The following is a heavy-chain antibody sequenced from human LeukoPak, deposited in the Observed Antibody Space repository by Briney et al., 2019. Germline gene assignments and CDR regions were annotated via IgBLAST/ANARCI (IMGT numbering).Heavy chain of an antibody. CDR2: INHSGST. J-gene: IGHJ4*02. D-gene: IGHD6-6*01. V-gene: IGHV4-34*01. Sequence: PSETLSLTCAVYGGSFSGYYWSWIRQPPGKGLEWIGEINHSGSTNYNPSPKSRVTISVDTSKNQFSLKLSSVTAADTAVYYCAREEGIAARSSFFDYWGQGTLVTVSS. CDR1: GGSFSGYY. CDR3: AREEGIAARSSFFDY.